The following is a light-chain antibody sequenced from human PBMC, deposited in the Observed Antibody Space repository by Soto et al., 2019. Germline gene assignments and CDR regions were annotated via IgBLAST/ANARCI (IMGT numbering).Light chain of an antibody. Sequence: DIQMTQTPSSVSASVGDRVTITCRASQGIRSWLAWYQQKPGKAPKFLIYDASSLESGVPSRFSGSGSGTEFTLTISSLQPDDFATYYCQHYNSYPWTFGQGTKVDIK. V-gene: IGKV1D-16*01. CDR2: DAS. CDR3: QHYNSYPWT. J-gene: IGKJ1*01. CDR1: QGIRSW.